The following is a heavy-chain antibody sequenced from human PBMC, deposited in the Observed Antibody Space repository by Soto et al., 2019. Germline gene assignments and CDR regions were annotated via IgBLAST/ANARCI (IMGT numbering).Heavy chain of an antibody. CDR1: GYTFTSYY. D-gene: IGHD3-22*01. CDR3: ARNMEYYYDSSGYGWFDP. Sequence: QVQLVQSGAEVKKPGASVKVSCKASGYTFTSYYMHWVRQAPGQGLEWMGIINLSGGSTSYAQKCQGRVTMTRDTSTSTVYMELSSLRSEDTAVYYCARNMEYYYDSSGYGWFDPWGQGTLVTVSS. V-gene: IGHV1-46*01. J-gene: IGHJ5*02. CDR2: INLSGGST.